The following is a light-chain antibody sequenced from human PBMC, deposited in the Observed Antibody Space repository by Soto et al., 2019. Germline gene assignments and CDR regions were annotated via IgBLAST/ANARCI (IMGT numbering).Light chain of an antibody. Sequence: QSVLTQPPSASATPGQSVNISCSGSTSNISSNFVFWYQRLPGAAPKLLIFRDYQRPSGVPDRFSGSKSGTSASLVNSGLRSEDDDDYSCSAWDDSLSGYLVFGGVTKLTVL. CDR2: RDY. CDR1: TSNISSNF. V-gene: IGLV1-47*01. CDR3: SAWDDSLSGYLV. J-gene: IGLJ3*02.